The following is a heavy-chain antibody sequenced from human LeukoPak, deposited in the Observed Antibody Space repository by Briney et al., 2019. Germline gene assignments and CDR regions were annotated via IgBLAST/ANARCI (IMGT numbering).Heavy chain of an antibody. CDR3: ARLGIAAAGKDYYYYGMDV. J-gene: IGHJ6*02. CDR2: INPSGGST. V-gene: IGHV1-46*01. D-gene: IGHD6-13*01. Sequence: ASVKVSCKASGYTFTSYYMHWVRQAPGQGLEWMGIINPSGGSTSYAQKFQGRVTMTRDTSTSTVYMELSSLRSEDTAVYYCARLGIAAAGKDYYYYGMDVWGQGTLVTVSS. CDR1: GYTFTSYY.